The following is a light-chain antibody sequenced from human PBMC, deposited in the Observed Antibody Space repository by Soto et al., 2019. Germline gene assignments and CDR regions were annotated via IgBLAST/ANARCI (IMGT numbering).Light chain of an antibody. CDR2: GVS. CDR1: ITDIGAYNY. Sequence: SALTQPGSVCGSPGQSITISCTGTITDIGAYNYVSWYQQHPGKAPKLLIYGVSSRPSGVSNRFSGSKSGNAAYLTISGLQADDEAEYYCSSYTSSITPYVFGTGTKVTVL. J-gene: IGLJ1*01. V-gene: IGLV2-14*01. CDR3: SSYTSSITPYV.